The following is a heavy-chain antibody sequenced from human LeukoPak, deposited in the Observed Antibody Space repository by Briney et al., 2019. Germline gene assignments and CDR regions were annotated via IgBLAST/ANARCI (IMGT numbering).Heavy chain of an antibody. CDR3: AKDRAIAAAATGAFDM. Sequence: GGSLRLSCAASGFAFSNYGMNWVRQAPGKGLEWVSAISGSGDSTYYADSVKGRFTISRDNSKNTLYLQMNSLRAEDTAVYYCAKDRAIAAAATGAFDMWGQGTMVTVSS. J-gene: IGHJ3*02. V-gene: IGHV3-23*01. D-gene: IGHD6-13*01. CDR1: GFAFSNYG. CDR2: ISGSGDST.